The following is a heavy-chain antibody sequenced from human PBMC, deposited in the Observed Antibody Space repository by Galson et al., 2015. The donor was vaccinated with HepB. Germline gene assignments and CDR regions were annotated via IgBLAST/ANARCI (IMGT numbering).Heavy chain of an antibody. CDR2: INRSGGT. D-gene: IGHD3-10*01. V-gene: IGHV4-34*01. Sequence: ETLSLTCAVYGGSFSGYYWSWLRQPPGKGLQWIGDINRSGGTNYNPSLKSRVTISIDTSKNQFSLKLSSVTAADTAVFYCARALISMVRGVTFTDWGQGTLVTVSS. CDR3: ARALISMVRGVTFTD. J-gene: IGHJ4*02. CDR1: GGSFSGYY.